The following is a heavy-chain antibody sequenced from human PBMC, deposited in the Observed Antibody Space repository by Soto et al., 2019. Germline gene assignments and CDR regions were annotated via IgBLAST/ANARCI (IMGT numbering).Heavy chain of an antibody. J-gene: IGHJ6*03. D-gene: IGHD3-9*01. CDR1: GFTFSGSA. CDR3: TRPLATYYDILTGSTDMDV. Sequence: GGSLRLSCAASGFTFSGSAMHWVRQASGKGLEWVGRIRSKANSYATAYAASVKGRFTISRDDSKNTGYLQMNSLKTEDTAVYYCTRPLATYYDILTGSTDMDVWGKGTTVTVSS. V-gene: IGHV3-73*01. CDR2: IRSKANSYAT.